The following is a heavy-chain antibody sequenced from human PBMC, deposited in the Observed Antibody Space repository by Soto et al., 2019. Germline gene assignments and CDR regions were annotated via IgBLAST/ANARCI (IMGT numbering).Heavy chain of an antibody. Sequence: SETLSLTCTVSGGSISSSSYYWGWIRQPPGKGLEWIGSIYYSGSTYYNPSLKSRVTISVDTSKNRFSLKLSSVTAADTAVYYCARGRITMIVVVIESAFDIWGQGTMVTVSS. CDR1: GGSISSSSYY. D-gene: IGHD3-22*01. J-gene: IGHJ3*02. CDR2: IYYSGST. CDR3: ARGRITMIVVVIESAFDI. V-gene: IGHV4-39*01.